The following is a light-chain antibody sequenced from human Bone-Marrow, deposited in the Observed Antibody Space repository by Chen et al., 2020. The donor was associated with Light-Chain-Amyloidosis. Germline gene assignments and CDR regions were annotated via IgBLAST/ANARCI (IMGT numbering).Light chain of an antibody. J-gene: IGLJ1*01. V-gene: IGLV1-47*01. Sequence: QSVLTQPPSASGTPGQRVTISCSGPSSNIGINSVYWYQHFPGAAPNPLIHRNHQRPSGVPDRFAASKSGASAFLAISGLRSEDEADYYCAAWDGSLGGYVFGTGTKVIVL. CDR2: RNH. CDR1: SSNIGINS. CDR3: AAWDGSLGGYV.